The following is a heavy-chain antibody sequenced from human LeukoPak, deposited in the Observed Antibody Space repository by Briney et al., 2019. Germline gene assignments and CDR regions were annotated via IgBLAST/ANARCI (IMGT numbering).Heavy chain of an antibody. CDR1: GGSFSGYY. V-gene: IGHV4-34*01. J-gene: IGHJ6*03. CDR3: ARGHIGDIVVVPAAMGYYYYYMDV. D-gene: IGHD2-2*01. Sequence: PSETLSLTCAVSGGSFSGYYWSWIRQPPGKGLEWIGEINHSGSTNYNPSLKSRVTISVDTSKNQFSLKLSSVTAADTAVYYCARGHIGDIVVVPAAMGYYYYYMDVWGKGTTVTVSS. CDR2: INHSGST.